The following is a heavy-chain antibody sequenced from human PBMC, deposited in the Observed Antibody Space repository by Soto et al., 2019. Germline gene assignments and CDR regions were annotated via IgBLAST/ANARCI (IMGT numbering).Heavy chain of an antibody. CDR1: GFTFSNAW. V-gene: IGHV3-15*07. Sequence: GGSLRLSCAASGFTFSNAWMNWVRQAPGKGLEWVGRIKSKTDGGTTDYAAPVKGRFTISRDDSKNTLYLQMNSLKTEDTAVYYCTTRITIFGVAFDYWGQGTLVTVSS. CDR3: TTRITIFGVAFDY. D-gene: IGHD3-3*01. J-gene: IGHJ4*02. CDR2: IKSKTDGGTT.